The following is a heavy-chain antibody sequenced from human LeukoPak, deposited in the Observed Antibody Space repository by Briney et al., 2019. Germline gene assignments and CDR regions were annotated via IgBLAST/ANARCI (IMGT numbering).Heavy chain of an antibody. D-gene: IGHD5-18*01. Sequence: SETLSLTCTVSGGSISSYYWSWIRQPPGKGLEWIGYIYYSGSTNYNPSLKSRVTISVDTSKNQFSLKLSSVTAADTAVYYCARRGSLGYSYGLYYFDYWGQGPLVTVPS. CDR1: GGSISSYY. CDR2: IYYSGST. V-gene: IGHV4-59*08. CDR3: ARRGSLGYSYGLYYFDY. J-gene: IGHJ4*02.